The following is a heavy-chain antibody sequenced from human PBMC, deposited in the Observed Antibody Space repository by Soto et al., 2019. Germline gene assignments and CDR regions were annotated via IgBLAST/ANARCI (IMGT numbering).Heavy chain of an antibody. D-gene: IGHD3-22*01. J-gene: IGHJ3*02. CDR2: INHRGST. CDR1: GGSFSGYY. CDR3: ARDGYYYDSSGYAFDI. Sequence: PSETLSLTCAVYGGSFSGYYWTWIRQRPGTGLEWIGEINHRGSTNYNPSLKSRVTISVDTSKNQFSLKLTSVTAADTAVYYCARDGYYYDSSGYAFDIWGQGTMVTVSS. V-gene: IGHV4-34*01.